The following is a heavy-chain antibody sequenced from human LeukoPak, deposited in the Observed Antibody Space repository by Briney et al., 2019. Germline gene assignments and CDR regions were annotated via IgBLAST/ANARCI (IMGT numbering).Heavy chain of an antibody. CDR1: GGTFSSYA. CDR3: APRSRIKDYYYYMDV. J-gene: IGHJ6*03. D-gene: IGHD2-15*01. V-gene: IGHV1-69*05. CDR2: IIPIFGTA. Sequence: ASVKVSCKASGGTFSSYAISWVRQAPGQGLEWMGGIIPIFGTANYAQKFQGRVTITTDESTSTAYMELSSLRSEDTAVYYGAPRSRIKDYYYYMDVWGKGTTVTVSS.